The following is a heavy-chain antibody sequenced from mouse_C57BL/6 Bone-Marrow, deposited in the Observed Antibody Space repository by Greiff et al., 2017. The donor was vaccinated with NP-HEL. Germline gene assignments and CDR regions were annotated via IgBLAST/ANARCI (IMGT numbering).Heavy chain of an antibody. D-gene: IGHD2-2*01. Sequence: EVKLVESGGGLVQSGRSLRLSCATSGFTFSDFYMEWVRQAPGKGLEWIAASRNKANDYTTEYSASVKGRFIVSRDTSQSILYLQMNALRAEDTAIYYCARDEWRDYYGSTPFAYWGQGTLVTVSA. J-gene: IGHJ3*01. CDR3: ARDEWRDYYGSTPFAY. CDR2: SRNKANDYTT. CDR1: GFTFSDFY. V-gene: IGHV7-1*01.